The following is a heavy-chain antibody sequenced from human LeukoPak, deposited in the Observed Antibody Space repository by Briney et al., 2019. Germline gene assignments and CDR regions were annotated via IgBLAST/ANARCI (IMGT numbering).Heavy chain of an antibody. CDR2: IGTAGDT. CDR1: GFTFSSYD. V-gene: IGHV3-13*01. J-gene: IGHJ4*02. CDR3: AREMYYYGSGTSVFDY. Sequence: GGSLRLSCAASGFTFSSYDMHWVRQATGKGLEWVSAIGTAGDTYYPGSVKGRFTISRENAKNSLYLQMNSLRAGDTAVYYCAREMYYYGSGTSVFDYWGQGTLVTVSS. D-gene: IGHD3-10*01.